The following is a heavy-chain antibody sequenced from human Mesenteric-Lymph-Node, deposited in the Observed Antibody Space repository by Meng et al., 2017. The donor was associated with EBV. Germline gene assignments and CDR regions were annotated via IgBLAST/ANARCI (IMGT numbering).Heavy chain of an antibody. CDR1: VGSISGSPYY. Sequence: QGQLQEPGPGLVQPSPTLSLTCAVSVGSISGSPYYWSWIRQSPGKGLVWIGYSSGNTYYNPSLKSRVSISLDTSKNQFFLKLTSVTAADTAVYYCARGNYNFGQNFDYWGQGTLVTVSS. CDR3: ARGNYNFGQNFDY. V-gene: IGHV4-30-4*01. J-gene: IGHJ4*02. CDR2: YSSGNT. D-gene: IGHD1-1*01.